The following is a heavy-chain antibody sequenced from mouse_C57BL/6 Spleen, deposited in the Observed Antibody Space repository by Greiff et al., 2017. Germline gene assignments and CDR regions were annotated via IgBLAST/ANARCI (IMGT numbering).Heavy chain of an antibody. CDR3: SSSLYFDD. V-gene: IGHV1-72*01. Sequence: QVQLKQPGAELVKPGASVKLSCKASGYTFTSYWMRWVKQRPGRGLEWIGRIDPNSGGTKYNEKFKSKATLTVDTPSSTAYMQLSSLTSGDSAVYDCSSSLYFDDGGQGTTLTVSS. J-gene: IGHJ2*01. CDR1: GYTFTSYW. CDR2: IDPNSGGT. D-gene: IGHD6-2*01.